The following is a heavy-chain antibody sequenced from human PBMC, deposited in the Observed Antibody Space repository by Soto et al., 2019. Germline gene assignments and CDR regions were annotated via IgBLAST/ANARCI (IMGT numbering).Heavy chain of an antibody. V-gene: IGHV4-59*01. J-gene: IGHJ4*02. Sequence: SETLSLTCTVSGGSISSYYWSWTRQPPGKGLEWIGYIYYSGSTNYNPSLKSRVTISADTSKNQFSLKLSSVTAADTAVYYCASAPYYYDSSGETWGQGTLVTVS. CDR1: GGSISSYY. D-gene: IGHD3-22*01. CDR3: ASAPYYYDSSGET. CDR2: IYYSGST.